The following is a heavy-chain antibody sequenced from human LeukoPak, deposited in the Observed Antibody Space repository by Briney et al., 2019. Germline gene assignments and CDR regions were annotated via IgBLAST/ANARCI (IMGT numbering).Heavy chain of an antibody. CDR3: ARDIYSSSWYPLVY. V-gene: IGHV3-66*02. Sequence: GGSLRLSCAASGFTFSSSYMSWVRQAPGKGLEWVSVIYSGGNTYCADSVKGRFTISRDTSKNTLYLQMNSLRAEDTAVYYCARDIYSSSWYPLVYWGQGTLVTVSS. J-gene: IGHJ4*02. CDR2: IYSGGNT. D-gene: IGHD6-13*01. CDR1: GFTFSSSY.